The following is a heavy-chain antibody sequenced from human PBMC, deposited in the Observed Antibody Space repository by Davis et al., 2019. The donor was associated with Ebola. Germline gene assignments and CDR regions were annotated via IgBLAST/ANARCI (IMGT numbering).Heavy chain of an antibody. CDR1: GGSISRGGYS. J-gene: IGHJ4*02. Sequence: SETLSLTCAVSGGSISRGGYSWSWIRQPPGKGLESIVYIDHRGSTYYNPSLKSRVTISVDTSKNQFSLQLSPVTAADTAVYYCARGWRYYDSSGYYYGFDYWGKGTLVTVSS. CDR3: ARGWRYYDSSGYYYGFDY. CDR2: IDHRGST. D-gene: IGHD3-22*01. V-gene: IGHV4-30-2*01.